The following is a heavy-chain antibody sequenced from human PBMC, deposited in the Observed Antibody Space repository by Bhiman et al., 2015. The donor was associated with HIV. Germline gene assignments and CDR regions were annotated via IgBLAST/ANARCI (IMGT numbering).Heavy chain of an antibody. CDR2: IYSGGST. CDR3: ASCGLMAARPLLAGTGGAFDI. D-gene: IGHD6-19*01. Sequence: EVQLVESGGGLIQPGGSLRLSCAASGFTVSSNYMSWVRQAPGKGLEWVSVIYSGGSTYYADSVKGRFTISRDNSKNTLYLQMNSLRAEDTAVYYCASCGLMAARPLLAGTGGAFDIWGQGTMVTVSS. V-gene: IGHV3-53*01. J-gene: IGHJ3*02. CDR1: GFTVSSNY.